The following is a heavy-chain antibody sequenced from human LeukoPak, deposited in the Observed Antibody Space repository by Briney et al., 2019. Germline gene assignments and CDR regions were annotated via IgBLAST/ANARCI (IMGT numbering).Heavy chain of an antibody. D-gene: IGHD2-2*01. J-gene: IGHJ4*02. CDR1: GGSISSSSYY. CDR2: IYYSGST. V-gene: IGHV4-39*01. CDR3: ARLLISTSCPGDY. Sequence: SETLSLTCTVSGGSISSSSYYRGWIRQPPGKGLEWIGSIYYSGSTYYSPSLKSRVTISVDTSKNQFSLKLTSVTAADTAVYYCARLLISTSCPGDYWGQGTLVTVSS.